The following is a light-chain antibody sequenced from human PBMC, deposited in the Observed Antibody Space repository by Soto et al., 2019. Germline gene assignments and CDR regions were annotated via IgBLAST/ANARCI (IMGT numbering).Light chain of an antibody. V-gene: IGKV1-5*01. CDR1: QSISSW. Sequence: DIQMTQSPSTLSASVGDRVTITCRASQSISSWLAWYQQKPGKAPKLLIYDASSLESGVPSRFSGSGSGTEFSLTISSLQPDDFATYYCQQYNNYWTFGQGTSVEIK. CDR2: DAS. J-gene: IGKJ1*01. CDR3: QQYNNYWT.